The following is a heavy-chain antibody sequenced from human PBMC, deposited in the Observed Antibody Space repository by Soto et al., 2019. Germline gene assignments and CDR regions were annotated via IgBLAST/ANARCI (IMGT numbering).Heavy chain of an antibody. V-gene: IGHV4-61*01. J-gene: IGHJ4*02. CDR2: IYYSGTT. CDR1: GGSVRSGSYY. CDR3: ARVEDYGDYFDY. D-gene: IGHD4-17*01. Sequence: SETLSLTSTVSGGSVRSGSYYWSWIRQPPGKGLEWIGYIYYSGTTNYNPSLKSRVTISVDTSKNQFSLKLSSVTAADTAVYYCARVEDYGDYFDYWGQGTLVTVSS.